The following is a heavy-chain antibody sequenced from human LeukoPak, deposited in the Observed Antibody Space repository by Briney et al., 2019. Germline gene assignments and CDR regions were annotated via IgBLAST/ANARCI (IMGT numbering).Heavy chain of an antibody. CDR3: ARDRHGGSTNRYYYYGMDV. CDR1: GFTVSSNY. D-gene: IGHD2-2*01. CDR2: IYSGGST. J-gene: IGHJ6*02. Sequence: GGSLRLSCAAAGFTVSSNYMSWVRQAPGKGLEWVSVIYSGGSTYYADSVKGRFTISRDNSKNTLYLQMNSLRAEDTAVYYCARDRHGGSTNRYYYYGMDVWGQGTTVTVSS. V-gene: IGHV3-66*01.